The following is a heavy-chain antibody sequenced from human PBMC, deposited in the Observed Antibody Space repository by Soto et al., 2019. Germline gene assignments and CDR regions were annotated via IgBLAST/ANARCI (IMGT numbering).Heavy chain of an antibody. Sequence: QVQLQESGPGLVKPSETLSLTCTVSGGSVSSGRYYWSWIRQPLGKGLEWIGYIYYNGITNYNPSLKSRVTXXIXTXXNQFSLKLSSVTAADTAVYYCAKVFSSSWFYYFDRWGPGMLVTVSS. CDR2: IYYNGIT. CDR1: GGSVSSGRYY. D-gene: IGHD6-13*01. V-gene: IGHV4-61*01. J-gene: IGHJ4*02. CDR3: AKVFSSSWFYYFDR.